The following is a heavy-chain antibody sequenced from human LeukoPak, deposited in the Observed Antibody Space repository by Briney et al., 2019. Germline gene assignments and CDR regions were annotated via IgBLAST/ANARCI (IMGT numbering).Heavy chain of an antibody. J-gene: IGHJ4*02. D-gene: IGHD4-23*01. V-gene: IGHV1-69*06. Sequence: SVKVSCKASGGTFSSYAISWVRQAPGQGLEWMGGIIPIFGTANYAQKFQGRVTMTEDTSTDTAYMELSSLRSEDTAVYYCATSAVAIDWGQGTLVTVSS. CDR2: IIPIFGTA. CDR3: ATSAVAID. CDR1: GGTFSSYA.